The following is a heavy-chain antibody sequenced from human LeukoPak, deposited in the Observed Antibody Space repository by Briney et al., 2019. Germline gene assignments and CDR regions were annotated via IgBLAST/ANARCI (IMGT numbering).Heavy chain of an antibody. V-gene: IGHV4-31*03. D-gene: IGHD3-22*01. J-gene: IGHJ3*02. CDR3: ARLPDSSGYYRTHDAFDI. Sequence: PSQTLSLTCTVSGGSISSGGYYWSWIRQHPGKGLEWIGYIYYSGSTYYNPSLKSRVTISVDTSKNQFSLKLSSVTAADTAVYYCARLPDSSGYYRTHDAFDIWGQGTMVTVSS. CDR2: IYYSGST. CDR1: GGSISSGGYY.